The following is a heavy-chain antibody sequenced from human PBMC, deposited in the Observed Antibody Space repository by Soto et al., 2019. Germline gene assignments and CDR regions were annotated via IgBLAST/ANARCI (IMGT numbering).Heavy chain of an antibody. CDR3: VRVGRLGGY. Sequence: EVQLVESGGGLVQPGGSLRLSCAASGFTFSNYWMSWVRQAPGKGLEWVANIKEDGSEKYYVDSVKGRFTISRDNAKNSLYLQMNSLRAEDTAVYYCVRVGRLGGYWDQGTLVTVSS. V-gene: IGHV3-7*03. CDR2: IKEDGSEK. D-gene: IGHD3-16*01. J-gene: IGHJ4*02. CDR1: GFTFSNYW.